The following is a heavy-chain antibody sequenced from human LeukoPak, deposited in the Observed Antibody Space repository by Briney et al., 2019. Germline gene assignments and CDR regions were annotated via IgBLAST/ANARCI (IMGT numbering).Heavy chain of an antibody. CDR1: GFTFSSQS. V-gene: IGHV3-21*01. CDR2: ISSSSSYI. Sequence: PGGSLRLSCAASGFTFSSQSMNWVRQAPGKGLEWVSYISSSSSYIYYADSVKGRFAISRDNAKNSLYLQMNSLRAEDSAIYYCARDPRLEISGMVIDMLDYWGRGTLVTVSS. CDR3: ARDPRLEISGMVIDMLDY. J-gene: IGHJ4*02. D-gene: IGHD3-3*01.